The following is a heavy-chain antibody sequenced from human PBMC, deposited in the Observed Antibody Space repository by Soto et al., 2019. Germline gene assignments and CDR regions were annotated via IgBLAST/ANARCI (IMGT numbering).Heavy chain of an antibody. D-gene: IGHD2-21*02. CDR3: ARDLGGRGGDCQRALRS. V-gene: IGHV1-69*13. J-gene: IGHJ3*01. CDR1: GGTFSSYA. Sequence: ASVKVSCKASGGTFSSYAISWVRQAPGQGLEWMGGIIPIFGTANYAQKFQGRVTITADESTSTAYMELSSLRSEDTAVYYCARDLGGRGGDCQRALRSWGQGTILTVSS. CDR2: IIPIFGTA.